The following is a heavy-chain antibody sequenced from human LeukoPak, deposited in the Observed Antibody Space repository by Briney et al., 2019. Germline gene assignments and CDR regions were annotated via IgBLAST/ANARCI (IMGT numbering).Heavy chain of an antibody. CDR3: ARGEMATIAWFDP. V-gene: IGHV1-2*02. D-gene: IGHD5-24*01. J-gene: IGHJ5*02. CDR1: GYTFTSYG. CDR2: ISPNSGGT. Sequence: ASVKVSCKASGYTFTSYGISWVRQAPGQGLEWMGWISPNSGGTIYAQKFQGRVTMTSDTSISTVYMELSRLRSDDTAMYYCARGEMATIAWFDPWGQGTLVTVSS.